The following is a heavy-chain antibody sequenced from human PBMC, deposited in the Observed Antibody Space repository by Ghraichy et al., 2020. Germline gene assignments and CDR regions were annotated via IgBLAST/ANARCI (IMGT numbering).Heavy chain of an antibody. V-gene: IGHV3-7*03. CDR2: IKPDGSGQ. J-gene: IGHJ4*02. Sequence: GESLRLSCVASGFIFNNYWMTWVRQAPGKGLQWVANIKPDGSGQYYLDSLKGRFTISRDNAKNTLYLQMDGLRAEDTAVYYCARSGGYGWDSWGQGKQVTVSS. CDR1: GFIFNNYW. CDR3: ARSGGYGWDS. D-gene: IGHD5-12*01.